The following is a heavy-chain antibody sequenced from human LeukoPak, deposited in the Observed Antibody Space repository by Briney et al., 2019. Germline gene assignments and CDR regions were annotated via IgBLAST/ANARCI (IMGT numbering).Heavy chain of an antibody. J-gene: IGHJ4*02. CDR1: GDSISNYY. Sequence: KPSETLSLTCTVSGDSISNYYWTWIRQPPGKGLEWIGYIYYSGNTNYNPSLKSRVTISLDTSKNQFSLKLTSVTAADTAMYYCARRKAKTPNYFDYWGREPWSPSPQ. V-gene: IGHV4-59*08. CDR3: ARRKAKTPNYFDY. CDR2: IYYSGNT.